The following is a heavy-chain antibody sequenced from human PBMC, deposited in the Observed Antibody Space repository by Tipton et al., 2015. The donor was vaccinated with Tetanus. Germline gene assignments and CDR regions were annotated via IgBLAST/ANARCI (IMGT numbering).Heavy chain of an antibody. D-gene: IGHD3-10*01. V-gene: IGHV6-1*01. CDR2: TYYRSKWFY. CDR1: GASVSSDSVA. Sequence: GLVKPSQTLSLTCAISGASVSSDSVAWNWIRQSPSRCLEWLGRTYYRSKWFYDYEGSVKGRIIINPDTSKNQFSLQLNSVTPGDPAVYYCARGTWNAFAIWGQGTLVTVSS. CDR3: ARGTWNAFAI. J-gene: IGHJ3*02.